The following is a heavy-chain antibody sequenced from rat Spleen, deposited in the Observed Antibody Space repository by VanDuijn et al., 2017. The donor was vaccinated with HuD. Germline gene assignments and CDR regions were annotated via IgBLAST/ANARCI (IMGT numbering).Heavy chain of an antibody. CDR2: ISYDGSTNT. V-gene: IGHV5-25*01. Sequence: EVQLVESGGGLVQPGRSLKLSCTASGLSFSNYDMAWVRQAPTNGLEWVASISYDGSTNTYYRDSVKGRFTISRDNAKSTLYLQMDSLRSEDTATYYCARQGRDTYYGFQYYFDYWGQGVMVTVSS. CDR3: ARQGRDTYYGFQYYFDY. J-gene: IGHJ2*01. D-gene: IGHD1-9*01. CDR1: GLSFSNYD.